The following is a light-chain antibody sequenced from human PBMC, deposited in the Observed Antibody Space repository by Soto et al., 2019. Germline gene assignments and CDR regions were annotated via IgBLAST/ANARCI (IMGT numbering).Light chain of an antibody. CDR1: QGISSY. V-gene: IGKV1-9*01. J-gene: IGKJ4*01. Sequence: IQLTQSPSSLSASVGDRVTITCRASQGISSYLAWYHQKPGKAPKLLIYTASTLQSGVRSRCSGSGSDTDLSLTISTLHPADFAPYYCQQLNSYPLTFGGGPKVEIK. CDR2: TAS. CDR3: QQLNSYPLT.